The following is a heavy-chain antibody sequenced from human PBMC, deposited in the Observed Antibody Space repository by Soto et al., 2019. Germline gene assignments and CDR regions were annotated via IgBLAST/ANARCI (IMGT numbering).Heavy chain of an antibody. V-gene: IGHV3-9*01. D-gene: IGHD5-18*01. CDR1: GFTFDDYA. CDR2: ISWNSGSI. J-gene: IGHJ4*02. Sequence: GGSLRLSCAASGFTFDDYAMHWVRQAPGKGLEWVSGISWNSGSIGYADSVKGRFTISRDNAKNSLYLQMNSLRAEDTALYYCAKDGGGYSYGYPLDYWGQGTLVTVSS. CDR3: AKDGGGYSYGYPLDY.